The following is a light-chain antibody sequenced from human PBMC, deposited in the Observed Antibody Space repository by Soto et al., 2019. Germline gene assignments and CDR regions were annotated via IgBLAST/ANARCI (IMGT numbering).Light chain of an antibody. Sequence: QYALTQPASVSGSPGQSITISCTGTSGDVGGYNYVSWYQQHPGKAPKLMIYDVSNRPSGVSNRFSGSKSGNTASLTISGLQAEDEADYYCSSYTSSSTYVVFGGGTKLTVL. CDR1: SGDVGGYNY. V-gene: IGLV2-14*01. CDR3: SSYTSSSTYVV. CDR2: DVS. J-gene: IGLJ2*01.